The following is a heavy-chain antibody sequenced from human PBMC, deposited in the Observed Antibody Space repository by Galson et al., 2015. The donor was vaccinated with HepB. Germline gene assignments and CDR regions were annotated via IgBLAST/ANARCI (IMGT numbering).Heavy chain of an antibody. D-gene: IGHD3-22*01. Sequence: SVKVSCKASGYTFTSYYMHWVRQAPGQGLEWMGIINPSGHSTSYAPKFQGRITMTRDTSTSTFYMELSSLRSEDTAVYYCARDQRGINYDSSGYYDYWGQGTLVTVSS. CDR2: INPSGHST. CDR1: GYTFTSYY. J-gene: IGHJ4*02. V-gene: IGHV1-46*03. CDR3: ARDQRGINYDSSGYYDY.